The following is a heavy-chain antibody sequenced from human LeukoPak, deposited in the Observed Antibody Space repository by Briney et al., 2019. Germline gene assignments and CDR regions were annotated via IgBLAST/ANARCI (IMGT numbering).Heavy chain of an antibody. Sequence: SETLSLTCTVSGGSISSYYWSWIRQPPGKGLEWIGYIYYSGSTYYNPSLKSRVTISVDTSKNQFSLKLSSVTAADTAVYYCARVVWLGAAAGQLNWFDPWGQGTLVTVSS. CDR1: GGSISSYY. D-gene: IGHD6-13*01. V-gene: IGHV4-59*12. J-gene: IGHJ5*02. CDR2: IYYSGST. CDR3: ARVVWLGAAAGQLNWFDP.